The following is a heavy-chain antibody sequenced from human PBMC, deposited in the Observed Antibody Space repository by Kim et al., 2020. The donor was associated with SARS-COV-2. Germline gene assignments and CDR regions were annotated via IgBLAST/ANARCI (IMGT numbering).Heavy chain of an antibody. CDR2: INTNTGNP. CDR1: GYSFSNYG. D-gene: IGHD6-19*01. Sequence: ASVKVSCKASGYSFSNYGVNWVRQAPGQGLEWMGWINTNTGNPTYAQGFTGRFVFSLDTSVTTAYLQISSLKAEDTAVYYCAREAESVGGWHHGGDYWGQGTLVTVSS. CDR3: AREAESVGGWHHGGDY. J-gene: IGHJ4*02. V-gene: IGHV7-4-1*02.